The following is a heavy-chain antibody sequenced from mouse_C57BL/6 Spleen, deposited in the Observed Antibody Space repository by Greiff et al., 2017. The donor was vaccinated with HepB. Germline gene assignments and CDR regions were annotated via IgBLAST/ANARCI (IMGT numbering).Heavy chain of an antibody. Sequence: EVMLVESGGGLVQPGGSLKLSCAASGFTFSDYYMYWVRQTPEKRLEWVAYISNGGGSTYYPDTVKGRFTISKDNAKNTMYLQMSRLKSEDTAMYYCARQGRYYGSSYAWFAYWGQGTLVTVSA. CDR3: ARQGRYYGSSYAWFAY. V-gene: IGHV5-12*01. CDR1: GFTFSDYY. J-gene: IGHJ3*01. D-gene: IGHD1-1*01. CDR2: ISNGGGST.